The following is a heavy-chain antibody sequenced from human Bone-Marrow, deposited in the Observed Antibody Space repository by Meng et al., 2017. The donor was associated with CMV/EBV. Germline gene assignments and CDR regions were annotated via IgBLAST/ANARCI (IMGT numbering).Heavy chain of an antibody. D-gene: IGHD6-13*01. V-gene: IGHV4-59*12. CDR1: GGSISSYY. CDR3: VRVGYTSLLDY. J-gene: IGHJ4*02. Sequence: GSLRLSCTVSGGSISSYYWSWIRQPPGKGLEWIGYIYYSGSTNYNPSIKSRVTISVDTSKNQFSLKLSSVPAADTAVYYCVRVGYTSLLDYWGQGTLVTVSS. CDR2: IYYSGST.